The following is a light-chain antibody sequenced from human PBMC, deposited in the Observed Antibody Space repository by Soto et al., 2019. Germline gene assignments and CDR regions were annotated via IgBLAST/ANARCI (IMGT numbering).Light chain of an antibody. J-gene: IGLJ2*01. Sequence: QSVLTQPPSVSAAPGQKVTISCSGSSSNIGNNYVSWYQQLPGTAPKLLIYDNDKRPSGIPDRFSGSKSGTSATLGITGLQTGDEADYYCGTWDSSVVFGGGTMVTVL. V-gene: IGLV1-51*01. CDR3: GTWDSSVV. CDR1: SSNIGNNY. CDR2: DND.